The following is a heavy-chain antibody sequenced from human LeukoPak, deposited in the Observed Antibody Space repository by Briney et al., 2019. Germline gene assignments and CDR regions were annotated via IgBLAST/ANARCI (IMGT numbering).Heavy chain of an antibody. CDR3: ARLANYYDSSGYYSWVDY. CDR2: INPKNAGT. V-gene: IGHV1-2*02. J-gene: IGHJ4*02. D-gene: IGHD3-22*01. Sequence: ASVKVSCKASGYTFTGYYIHWVRQAPGQGLEWMGWINPKNAGTNYAQKFQGRVTMTRDTSTGTAYMELSRLRSDDTAVYYCARLANYYDSSGYYSWVDYWGQGTLVTVSS. CDR1: GYTFTGYY.